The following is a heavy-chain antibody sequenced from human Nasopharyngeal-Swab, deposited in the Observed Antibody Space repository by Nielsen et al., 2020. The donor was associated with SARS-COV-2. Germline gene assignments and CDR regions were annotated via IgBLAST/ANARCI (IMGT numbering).Heavy chain of an antibody. CDR2: IKQDGSEK. CDR3: ARDWGLSGSAG. D-gene: IGHD1-26*01. J-gene: IGHJ4*02. V-gene: IGHV3-7*01. Sequence: GESLKISCAASGFSFSSYWMNWVRQAPGKGPEWVANIKQDGSEKYYVDSVEGRFTISRDNAKNSLYLQMNSLRAEDTAVYYCARDWGLSGSAGWGQGTLVTVSS. CDR1: GFSFSSYW.